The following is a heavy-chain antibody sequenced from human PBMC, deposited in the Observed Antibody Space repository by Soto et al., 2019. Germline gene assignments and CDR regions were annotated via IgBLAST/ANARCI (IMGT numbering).Heavy chain of an antibody. CDR2: IYPGDSDT. D-gene: IGHD6-13*01. CDR3: ARRDQSVSLGSSWPLFDY. J-gene: IGHJ4*02. Sequence: PGESLKISCKGSGYSFTSYWIGWVRQMPGKGLEWMGIIYPGDSDTRYSTSFQGQVTISADKSISTAYLQWSSLKASDTAMYYCARRDQSVSLGSSWPLFDYWGQGTLVTVSS. V-gene: IGHV5-51*01. CDR1: GYSFTSYW.